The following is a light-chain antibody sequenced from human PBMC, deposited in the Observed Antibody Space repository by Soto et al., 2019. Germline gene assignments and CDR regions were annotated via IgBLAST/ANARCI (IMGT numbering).Light chain of an antibody. CDR1: SGHSTYA. J-gene: IGLJ3*02. V-gene: IGLV4-69*02. Sequence: QPVLTQSPSASASLGASVKLTCTLSSGHSTYAIACHQKQSEKGPRFLMKINSDGSHSKGDGFFDRFSGSSSGAERHLTISSLQSEDEADYYCQSWGTGIQVFGGGTKVTVL. CDR3: QSWGTGIQV. CDR2: INSDGSH.